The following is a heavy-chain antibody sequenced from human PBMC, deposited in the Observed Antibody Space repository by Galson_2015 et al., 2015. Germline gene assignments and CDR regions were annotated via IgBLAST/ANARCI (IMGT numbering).Heavy chain of an antibody. V-gene: IGHV7-4-1*02. CDR3: AREYSNYGSYYFDY. CDR2: INTNTGNP. CDR1: GYTFTSYA. Sequence: SGYTFTSYAMNWVRQAPGQGLEWMGWINTNTGNPTYAQGFTGRFVFSLDTSVSTAYLQISSLKAEDTAVYYCAREYSNYGSYYFDYWGQGTLVTVSS. J-gene: IGHJ4*02. D-gene: IGHD4-11*01.